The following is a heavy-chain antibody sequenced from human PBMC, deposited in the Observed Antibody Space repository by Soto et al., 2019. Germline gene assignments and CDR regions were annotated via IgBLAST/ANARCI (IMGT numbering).Heavy chain of an antibody. Sequence: LSLTCTASGGSLSSTTYYWAWIRQSPGKRLEWIGSVFYGGSTYYNPSLKSRVTISIDTSKNQFSLNLTSVTAADTALYYCARRNGKRELDPWGQGTMVTVYS. V-gene: IGHV4-39*01. CDR2: VFYGGST. J-gene: IGHJ5*02. CDR3: ARRNGKRELDP. D-gene: IGHD1-26*01. CDR1: GGSLSSTTYY.